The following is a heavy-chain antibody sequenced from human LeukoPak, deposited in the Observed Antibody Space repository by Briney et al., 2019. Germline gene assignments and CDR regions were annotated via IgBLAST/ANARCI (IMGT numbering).Heavy chain of an antibody. CDR2: ISYSGST. Sequence: SETLSLTCTVSGGSISSYYWSWIRQPPGKGLEWIGYISYSGSTNYNPSLKSRVTISVDTSKNQFSLKLSSVTAADTAVYYCARVQPSGDYAALDIWGQGTMVTVSS. CDR1: GGSISSYY. CDR3: ARVQPSGDYAALDI. D-gene: IGHD4-17*01. J-gene: IGHJ3*02. V-gene: IGHV4-59*01.